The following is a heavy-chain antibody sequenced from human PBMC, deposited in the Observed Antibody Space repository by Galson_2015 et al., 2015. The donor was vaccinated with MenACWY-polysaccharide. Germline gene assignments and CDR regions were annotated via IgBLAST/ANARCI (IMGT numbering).Heavy chain of an antibody. D-gene: IGHD2-8*02. CDR2: MNPDSGNT. V-gene: IGHV1-8*01. J-gene: IGHJ4*02. CDR1: GYTFTTYE. CDR3: VRGVNQRSLLGF. Sequence: SVKVSCKASGYTFTTYEINWVRQATGQGLEWMGWMNPDSGNTGFAQKFQGRVTMTRNISINTAYMELSSLRSEDAAVYYCVRGVNQRSLLGFWGQGTLVSVSS.